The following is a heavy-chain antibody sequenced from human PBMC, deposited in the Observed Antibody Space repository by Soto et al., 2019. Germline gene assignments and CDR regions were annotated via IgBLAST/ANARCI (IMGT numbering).Heavy chain of an antibody. CDR1: GGTFSSYA. V-gene: IGHV1-69*01. Sequence: QVQLVQSGAEVKKPGSSVKVSCKASGGTFSSYAISWVRQAPGQGLEWMGGLIPIFGTANYAQKFQGRVTITADESTSTAYMELSSLRSEDTAVYYCASRGGYCSGGSCYRLDYWGQGTLVTVSS. CDR3: ASRGGYCSGGSCYRLDY. CDR2: LIPIFGTA. D-gene: IGHD2-15*01. J-gene: IGHJ4*02.